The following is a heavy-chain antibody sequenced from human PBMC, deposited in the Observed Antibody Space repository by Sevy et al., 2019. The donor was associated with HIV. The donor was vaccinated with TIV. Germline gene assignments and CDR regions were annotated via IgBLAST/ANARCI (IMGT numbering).Heavy chain of an antibody. V-gene: IGHV3-33*01. J-gene: IGHJ4*02. CDR1: GFTFSSYG. CDR2: IWYDGSNK. Sequence: GGSLRLSCAASGFTFSSYGMHWVRQAPGKGLGWVAVIWYDGSNKYYADSVKGRFTISRDNSKNTLYLQMNSLRVEDTAVYYCARDKLPPVMVTMVRGALSYYFDYWGQGTLVTVSS. D-gene: IGHD3-10*01. CDR3: ARDKLPPVMVTMVRGALSYYFDY.